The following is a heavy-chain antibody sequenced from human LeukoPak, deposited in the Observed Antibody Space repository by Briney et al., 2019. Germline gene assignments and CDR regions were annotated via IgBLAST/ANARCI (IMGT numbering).Heavy chain of an antibody. Sequence: SETLSLTCTVSGGSISSHYWSWIRQPPGKGLEWIGYIYYSGSTNYNPYLKSRVTISVDTSKNQFSLKLSSVTAEDTAVYYCASTPKYSSSRGPYSTWGQGTLVTVSS. D-gene: IGHD6-6*01. V-gene: IGHV4-59*11. CDR3: ASTPKYSSSRGPYST. CDR1: GGSISSHY. CDR2: IYYSGST. J-gene: IGHJ4*02.